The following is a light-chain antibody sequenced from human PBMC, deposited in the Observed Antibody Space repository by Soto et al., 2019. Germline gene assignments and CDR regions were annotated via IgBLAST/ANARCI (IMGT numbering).Light chain of an antibody. V-gene: IGKV3-20*01. CDR2: GAS. CDR1: QSLSSSF. Sequence: EILFTQSPGTLSLSPGQRATLSCRASQSLSSSFLAWYQQKPGQAPRLIIYGASSRAAGIPDRLSGSGSGTDFTLTIRSLEPEDSAVYYCHQFANTRSFGQGTKVDIK. CDR3: HQFANTRS. J-gene: IGKJ1*01.